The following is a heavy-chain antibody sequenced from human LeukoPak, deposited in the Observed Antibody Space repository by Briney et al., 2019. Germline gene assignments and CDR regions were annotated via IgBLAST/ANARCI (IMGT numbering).Heavy chain of an antibody. CDR2: ISSSSSYI. D-gene: IGHD2-15*01. CDR3: ARDWVVVVAATGAFDI. J-gene: IGHJ3*02. Sequence: GGSLRLSCAAPGFTFSSYAMSWVRQAPGKGLELVSSISSSSSYINYADSVRGRFTISRDNAKNSLYLQMNSLRAEDKAVYYCARDWVVVVAATGAFDIWGQGTMVTVSS. V-gene: IGHV3-21*01. CDR1: GFTFSSYA.